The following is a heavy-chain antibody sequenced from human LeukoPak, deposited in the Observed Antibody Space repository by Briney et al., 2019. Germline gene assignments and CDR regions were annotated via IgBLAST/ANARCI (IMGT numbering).Heavy chain of an antibody. J-gene: IGHJ4*02. CDR1: GLTFSNYW. Sequence: GGSLRLSCAASGLTFSNYWMTWVRQAPGKGLEWVANIKQEGSEIYYVDSVKGRFTISRDDAKNSLYLQMNSLRAEDTALYYCARRVQYYFDYWGQGTLVTVSS. V-gene: IGHV3-7*01. CDR3: ARRVQYYFDY. CDR2: IKQEGSEI.